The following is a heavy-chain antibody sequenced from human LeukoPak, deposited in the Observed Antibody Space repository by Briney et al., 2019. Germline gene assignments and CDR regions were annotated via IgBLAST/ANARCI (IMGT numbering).Heavy chain of an antibody. V-gene: IGHV3-53*01. Sequence: PVGSLRLSCAASVFAFSSYSLMWLRQSTGEGLEWISAVSYDITRTFYADSVKGRFAISRDNSRNTLFLQMNSLRADDTAVYYCARPGCGGNCYYRMDVWGKGTTVTVSS. CDR2: VSYDITRT. CDR3: ARPGCGGNCYYRMDV. D-gene: IGHD2-21*01. CDR1: VFAFSSYS. J-gene: IGHJ6*04.